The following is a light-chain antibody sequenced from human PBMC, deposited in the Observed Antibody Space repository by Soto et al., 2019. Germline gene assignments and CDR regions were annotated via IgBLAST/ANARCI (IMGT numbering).Light chain of an antibody. CDR3: SSYTGTSYV. Sequence: QSVLTQPASVSGSPGQSITISCTGPRSDVGGYNYVSWYQQHPGKAPKLMIYEVSNRPSGVSNRFSGSKSGNTASLTISGLQADDEADYFCSSYTGTSYVFGTGTKVTVL. CDR1: RSDVGGYNY. V-gene: IGLV2-14*01. CDR2: EVS. J-gene: IGLJ1*01.